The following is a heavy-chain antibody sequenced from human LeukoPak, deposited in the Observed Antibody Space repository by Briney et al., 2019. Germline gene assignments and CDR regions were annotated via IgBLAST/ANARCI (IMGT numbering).Heavy chain of an antibody. J-gene: IGHJ6*02. Sequence: PGGSLRLSCAASGFTFSNYWMSWVRQAPGKGLEWVANIKEDGSEIYFVDSVKGRFTISRDNSKNTLDLQMNSLRAEDTAVYYCAREGFWSGSQYYYGMDVWGQGTTVTVSS. CDR1: GFTFSNYW. CDR3: AREGFWSGSQYYYGMDV. V-gene: IGHV3-7*01. CDR2: IKEDGSEI. D-gene: IGHD3-3*01.